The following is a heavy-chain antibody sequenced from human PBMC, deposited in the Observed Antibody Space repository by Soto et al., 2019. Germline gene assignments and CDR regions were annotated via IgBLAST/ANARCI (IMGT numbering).Heavy chain of an antibody. D-gene: IGHD5-18*01. V-gene: IGHV3-7*05. CDR1: GFTFSNYW. J-gene: IGHJ4*02. Sequence: EVQLVESGGGLVQPGGSLRLSCAASGFTFSNYWMSWVRQAPGKGLEWVANMKQDGSEKDYVVSVKGRFTISRDNAKNSMYLQMNSLTTEHTAAYYCARLITPRLLDSWGQGTLVTVSS. CDR3: ARLITPRLLDS. CDR2: MKQDGSEK.